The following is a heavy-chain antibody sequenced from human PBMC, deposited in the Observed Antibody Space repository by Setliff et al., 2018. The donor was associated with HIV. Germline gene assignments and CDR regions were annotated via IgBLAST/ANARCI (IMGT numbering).Heavy chain of an antibody. CDR2: IYASVST. V-gene: IGHV4-61*09. D-gene: IGHD6-19*01. CDR3: ARAPGRWLQLGVDY. CDR1: GGSISGDGSY. Sequence: SETLSLTCTVSGGSISGDGSYWSWIRQPAGKGLEWIGHIYASVSTNYHPSLKSRVTISEDTSKNQFSLKLRSVTAADTAVYYCARAPGRWLQLGVDYWGQGTLVTVSS. J-gene: IGHJ4*02.